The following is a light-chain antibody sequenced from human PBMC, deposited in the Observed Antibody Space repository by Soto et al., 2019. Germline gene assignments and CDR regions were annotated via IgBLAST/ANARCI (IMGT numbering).Light chain of an antibody. CDR1: SSDVGAYNY. Sequence: QSALTQPASVSGSPGQSITISCTGTSSDVGAYNYVSLYQQHPGKAPKLMIYEVSNRPSGVSNRFSGSKSGNTASLTISGLQAEDEGDYYCSSYTSGSTWVFGGGTKLTVL. J-gene: IGLJ3*02. CDR3: SSYTSGSTWV. V-gene: IGLV2-14*01. CDR2: EVS.